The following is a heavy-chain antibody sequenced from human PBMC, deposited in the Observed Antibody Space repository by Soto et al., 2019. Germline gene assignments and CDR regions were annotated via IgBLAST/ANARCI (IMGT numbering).Heavy chain of an antibody. CDR2: ISYDGSNK. D-gene: IGHD3-10*01. CDR3: AKGRAWFGEDYGMDV. Sequence: QVQLVESGGGVVQPGRSLRLSCAASGFTFSSYGMHWVRQAPGKGLEWVAVISYDGSNKYYADSVKGRFTISRDNSKNTLYLQMYSLRAEDTAVYYCAKGRAWFGEDYGMDVWGQGTTVTVSS. J-gene: IGHJ6*02. V-gene: IGHV3-30*18. CDR1: GFTFSSYG.